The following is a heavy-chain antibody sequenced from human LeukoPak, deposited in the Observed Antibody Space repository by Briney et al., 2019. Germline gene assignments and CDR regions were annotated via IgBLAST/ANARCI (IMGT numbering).Heavy chain of an antibody. V-gene: IGHV4-59*01. CDR2: IYYSGST. Sequence: PSETLSLTCTVSGGSISSYYWSWIRQPPGKGLEWIGYIYYSGSTNYNPSLKSRVTISVDTSKNQFSLKLSSVTAADTAVHYCARALAAANNWFDPWGQGTLVTVSS. D-gene: IGHD6-13*01. J-gene: IGHJ5*02. CDR3: ARALAAANNWFDP. CDR1: GGSISSYY.